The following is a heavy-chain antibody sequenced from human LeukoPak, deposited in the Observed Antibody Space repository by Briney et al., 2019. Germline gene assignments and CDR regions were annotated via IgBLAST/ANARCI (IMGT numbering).Heavy chain of an antibody. CDR1: GYSFTKYW. V-gene: IGHV5-51*01. CDR2: IYPGDSDT. D-gene: IGHD6-13*01. CDR3: ARLGPRVISSSAAGNWFDP. J-gene: IGHJ5*02. Sequence: GESLKISCQGSGYSFTKYWIGWVRQMPGKGLEWMGIIYPGDSDTRYSPSFQGQVTISADKSISTAYLQWSSLKASDTAMYYCARLGPRVISSSAAGNWFDPWGQGILVTVSS.